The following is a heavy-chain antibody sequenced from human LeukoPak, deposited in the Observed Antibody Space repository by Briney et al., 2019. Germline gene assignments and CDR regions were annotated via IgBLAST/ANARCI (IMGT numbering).Heavy chain of an antibody. D-gene: IGHD3-3*01. CDR1: GGSISSGGYY. J-gene: IGHJ4*02. CDR3: ARGGWEYYDFWSGYYYFDY. CDR2: IYYSGST. Sequence: SQTLSLTCTVSGGSISSGGYYWSWIRQHPGKGLEWIGYIYYSGSTYYNPSLKSRVTISVDTSKNQFSLKLSSVTAADTAVYYCARGGWEYYDFWSGYYYFDYWGQGTLVTVSS. V-gene: IGHV4-31*03.